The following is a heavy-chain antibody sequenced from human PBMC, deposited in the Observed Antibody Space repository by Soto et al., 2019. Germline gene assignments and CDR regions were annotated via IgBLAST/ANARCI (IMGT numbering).Heavy chain of an antibody. V-gene: IGHV3-23*01. D-gene: IGHD3-22*01. CDR3: AKDFYYDSSASNGFDF. Sequence: GGSLRLSCAASGFTFSSYGMNWVRQAPGKGLEWVSTISGRGDTTYYADSVKGRFSISRDNFKNTLYLQMNSLRGEDTAVYYCAKDFYYDSSASNGFDFWGQGTLVTVSS. CDR1: GFTFSSYG. J-gene: IGHJ4*01. CDR2: ISGRGDTT.